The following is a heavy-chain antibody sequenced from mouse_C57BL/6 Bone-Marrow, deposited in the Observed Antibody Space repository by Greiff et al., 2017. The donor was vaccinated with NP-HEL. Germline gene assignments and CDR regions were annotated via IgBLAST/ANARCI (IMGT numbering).Heavy chain of an antibody. CDR1: GFSLTSYG. J-gene: IGHJ4*01. CDR3: ARKGIYDGYYEDAMDY. Sequence: VQLKESGPGLVQPSQSLSITCTVSGFSLTSYGVHWVRQSPGKGLEWLGVIWSGGSTDYNAAFISRLSISKDNSKSQVFFKMNSLQADDTAIYYCARKGIYDGYYEDAMDYWGQGTSVTVSS. V-gene: IGHV2-2*01. D-gene: IGHD2-3*01. CDR2: IWSGGST.